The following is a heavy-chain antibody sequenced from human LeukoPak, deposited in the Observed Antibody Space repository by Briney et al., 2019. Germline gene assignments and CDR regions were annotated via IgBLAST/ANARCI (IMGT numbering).Heavy chain of an antibody. V-gene: IGHV4-34*01. J-gene: IGHJ6*03. Sequence: SETLSLTCAVYGGSFSGYYWSWIRQPPGKGLEWIGEINHSGSTNYNPSLKSRVTISVDTSKNQFSLKLSSVTAADTAVYYWARGLTQGLPAYYLHHIGVRGKGTTVTVSS. CDR1: GGSFSGYY. CDR2: INHSGST. D-gene: IGHD6-25*01. CDR3: ARGLTQGLPAYYLHHIGV.